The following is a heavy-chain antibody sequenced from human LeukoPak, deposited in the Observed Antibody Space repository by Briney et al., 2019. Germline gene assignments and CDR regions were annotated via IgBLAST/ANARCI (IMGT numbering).Heavy chain of an antibody. CDR2: ISAYNGNT. CDR1: GYSFTSYG. CDR3: ARTISGWPYYFEY. J-gene: IGHJ4*02. D-gene: IGHD6-19*01. Sequence: ASVKVSCRASGYSFTSYGISWVRQAPGQGLEWMGWISAYNGNTNSAQKLQDRVTMTTDTSTSTAYMELRSLRSDDTAVYYCARTISGWPYYFEYWGQGTLVTVSS. V-gene: IGHV1-18*01.